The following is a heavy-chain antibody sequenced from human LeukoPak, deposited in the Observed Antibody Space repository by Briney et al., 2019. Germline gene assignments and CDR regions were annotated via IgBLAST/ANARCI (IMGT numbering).Heavy chain of an antibody. D-gene: IGHD1-26*01. V-gene: IGHV1-24*01. CDR1: GYTLTELS. Sequence: ASVKVSCKVSGYTLTELSMHWVRQAPGKGLEWMGGFDPEDGETIYAQKFQGRVTMTEDTSTDTAYMELSSLRSEDTAVYYCATLPSGSYDWYFDLWGRGTLVTVSS. CDR3: ATLPSGSYDWYFDL. J-gene: IGHJ2*01. CDR2: FDPEDGET.